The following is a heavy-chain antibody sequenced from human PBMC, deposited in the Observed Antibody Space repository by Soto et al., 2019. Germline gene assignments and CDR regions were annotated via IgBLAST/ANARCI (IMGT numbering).Heavy chain of an antibody. D-gene: IGHD6-13*01. V-gene: IGHV3-30-3*01. J-gene: IGHJ4*02. CDR3: ARGYSSSSAAFDY. Sequence: GGSLRLSCAASGFTFSTYAMHWVRQAPGKGLEWVAVISYDASNKYYADSAKGRFTVSRDNSKNTLYLQTNSLRAEDTAVYYCARGYSSSSAAFDYWGQGTLVTVS. CDR1: GFTFSTYA. CDR2: ISYDASNK.